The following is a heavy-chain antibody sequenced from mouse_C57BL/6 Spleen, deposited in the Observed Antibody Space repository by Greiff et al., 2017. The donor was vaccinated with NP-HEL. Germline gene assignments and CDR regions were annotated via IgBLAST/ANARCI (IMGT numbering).Heavy chain of an antibody. Sequence: VQLQQSGAELARPGASVKLSCKASGYTFTSYGISWVKQRTGQGLEWIGEIYPRSGNTYYNEKFKGKATLTADKSSSTAYMELRSLPSEDSAVLFCARGSDYYGSSRGYFDYWGQGTTLTVSS. CDR2: IYPRSGNT. D-gene: IGHD1-1*01. CDR3: ARGSDYYGSSRGYFDY. J-gene: IGHJ2*01. V-gene: IGHV1-81*01. CDR1: GYTFTSYG.